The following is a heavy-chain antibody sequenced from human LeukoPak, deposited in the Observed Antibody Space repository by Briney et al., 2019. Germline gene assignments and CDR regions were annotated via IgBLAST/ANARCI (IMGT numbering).Heavy chain of an antibody. CDR1: GYSFTNYW. CDR3: ARQEVLYHFAY. CDR2: IYPGDSAT. Sequence: GASLKISCTGSGYSFTNYWIGWVRQLPGKGLELRGIIYPGDSATTYSPSFQGQVTISADKSISTAYLLWSSLKASDTAMYYCARQEVLYHFAYWGQGTLVTVSS. J-gene: IGHJ4*02. D-gene: IGHD2-2*02. V-gene: IGHV5-51*01.